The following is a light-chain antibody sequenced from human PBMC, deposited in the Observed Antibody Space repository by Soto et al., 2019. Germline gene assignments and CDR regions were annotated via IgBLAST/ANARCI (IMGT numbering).Light chain of an antibody. CDR3: QQTHSFPPT. J-gene: IGKJ1*01. CDR1: QAIDSW. V-gene: IGKV1-12*01. CDR2: TGS. Sequence: DVQMTQSPSSVSASVGDRVAITCRTSQAIDSWLAWYQQKPGEAPKLLIFTGSLLHSGVPPRFSGSGSGTDFTLTISSLQPEDFATYYCQQTHSFPPTFGQGTKVDIK.